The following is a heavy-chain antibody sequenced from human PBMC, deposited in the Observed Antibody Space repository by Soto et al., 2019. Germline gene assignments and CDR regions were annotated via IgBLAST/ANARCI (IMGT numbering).Heavy chain of an antibody. CDR3: AGDQAMAQFDY. J-gene: IGHJ4*02. CDR1: GYTFTSYG. Sequence: QVQLVQSGAEVKKPGASVKVSCKASGYTFTSYGISWVRQAPGQGLDWMGWISAYNGNTKYAQKVPGRVTITTDTSTSTAYMELRSLRSDDTAVYYCAGDQAMAQFDYWGQGTLVTVSS. CDR2: ISAYNGNT. V-gene: IGHV1-18*01. D-gene: IGHD5-18*01.